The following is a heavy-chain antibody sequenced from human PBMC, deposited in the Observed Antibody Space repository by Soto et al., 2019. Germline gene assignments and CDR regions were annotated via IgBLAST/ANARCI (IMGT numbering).Heavy chain of an antibody. D-gene: IGHD6-13*01. J-gene: IGHJ4*02. CDR2: IWYDGSNK. V-gene: IGHV3-33*01. Sequence: QVQLVESGGGVVQPGRSLRLSCAASGFTFSSYGMHWVRQAPGKGLEWVAVIWYDGSNKYYADSVKGRFTISRDNSKNTLYLPMNSLRAEDTAVYYCARAPDSSSWFYFDYWGQGTLVTVSS. CDR3: ARAPDSSSWFYFDY. CDR1: GFTFSSYG.